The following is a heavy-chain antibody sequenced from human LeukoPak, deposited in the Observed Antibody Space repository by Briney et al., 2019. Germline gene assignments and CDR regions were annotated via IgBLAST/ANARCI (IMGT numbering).Heavy chain of an antibody. D-gene: IGHD5-18*01. J-gene: IGHJ6*02. V-gene: IGHV3-23*01. CDR3: ARPLYSYGYWYGMDV. CDR1: GFTFSSYA. CDR2: ISGSGGST. Sequence: GGSLRLSCAASGFTFSSYAMSWVRQAPGKGLEWVSAISGSGGSTYYADSVKGRFTISRDNSKNTLYLQMSSLRAEDTAVYYCARPLYSYGYWYGMDVWGQGTTVTVSS.